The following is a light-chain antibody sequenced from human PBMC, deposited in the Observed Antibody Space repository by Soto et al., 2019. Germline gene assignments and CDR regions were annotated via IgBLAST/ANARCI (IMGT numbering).Light chain of an antibody. CDR3: QHYTSYSEA. CDR1: QSISSW. V-gene: IGKV1-5*03. Sequence: DIQMPQSPSTLSASVGDRVSITCRASQSISSWLAWYQQKPGKAPKLLIYKASTLKSGVPSRFSGSGSGTEFTLTISSLQPDDFATYYCQHYTSYSEAFGQGTKVDIK. CDR2: KAS. J-gene: IGKJ1*01.